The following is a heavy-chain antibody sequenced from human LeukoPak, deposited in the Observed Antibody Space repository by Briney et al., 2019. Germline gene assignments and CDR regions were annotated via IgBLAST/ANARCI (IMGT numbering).Heavy chain of an antibody. CDR3: ARGPGYFQH. V-gene: IGHV6-1*01. D-gene: IGHD2-8*02. J-gene: IGHJ1*01. CDR2: TYYRSKRYS. CDR1: GDSVSSKSAA. Sequence: SQTLSLTCAISGDSVSSKSAAWNWIRQSPSRGLEWLGRTYYRSKRYSHYSVSVKSRITINPDTSRNQFSLQLNSVTPEDTAVYYCARGPGYFQHWGQGTLVTVSS.